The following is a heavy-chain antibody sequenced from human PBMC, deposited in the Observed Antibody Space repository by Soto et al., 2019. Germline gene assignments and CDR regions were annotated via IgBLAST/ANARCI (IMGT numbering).Heavy chain of an antibody. CDR3: ARVHSSSYYYFDY. J-gene: IGHJ4*02. CDR1: GFTVSSYY. V-gene: IGHV3-66*01. Sequence: GGSLRLSCAASGFTVSSYYMSWVRQAPGKGLEWVSVIYSAGSADFADSVKGRFTISRDNSRNTLYLQMSSLRAEDTAVYYCARVHSSSYYYFDYWGQGTLVTVSS. D-gene: IGHD6-13*01. CDR2: IYSAGSA.